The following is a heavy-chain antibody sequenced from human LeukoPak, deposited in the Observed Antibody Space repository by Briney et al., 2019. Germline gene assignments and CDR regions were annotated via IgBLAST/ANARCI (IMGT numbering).Heavy chain of an antibody. CDR3: ARGASGYCSSTSCYYFDY. J-gene: IGHJ4*02. V-gene: IGHV4-34*01. Sequence: PSETLSLTCAVYGGSFSGYYWSWIRQPPGKGLEWIGEINHSGSTNYNPSLKSRVTISVDTSKNQSSLKLSSVTAADTAVYYCARGASGYCSSTSCYYFDYWGQGTLVTVSS. D-gene: IGHD2-2*01. CDR1: GGSFSGYY. CDR2: INHSGST.